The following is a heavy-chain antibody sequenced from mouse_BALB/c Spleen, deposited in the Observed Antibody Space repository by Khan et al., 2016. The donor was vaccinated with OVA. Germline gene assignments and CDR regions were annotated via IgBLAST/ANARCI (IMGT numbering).Heavy chain of an antibody. J-gene: IGHJ4*01. D-gene: IGHD2-10*01. CDR3: ARQAAYYGSPYAMHY. Sequence: EVELVESGGGLVKPGGSLKLSCAASGFTFSSYSMSWVRQTPEKRLEWVATISSGGSYTYYPDSVKRRFTISRDNAKNTLYLQMSSLTSEDTAMYYGARQAAYYGSPYAMHYWGQGTSVTVSA. V-gene: IGHV5-9-3*01. CDR2: ISSGGSYT. CDR1: GFTFSSYS.